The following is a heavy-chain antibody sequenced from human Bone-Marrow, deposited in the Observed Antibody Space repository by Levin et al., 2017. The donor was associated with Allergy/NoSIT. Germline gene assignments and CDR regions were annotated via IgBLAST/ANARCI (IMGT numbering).Heavy chain of an antibody. Sequence: PGGSLRLSCAASGFTFSSYAMHWVRQAPGKGLEWVAVISYDGSNKYYADSVKGRFTISRDNSKNTLYLQMNSLRAEDTAVYYCARSYYYGSGSPNGGGFDPWGQGTLVTVSS. CDR2: ISYDGSNK. J-gene: IGHJ5*02. V-gene: IGHV3-30-3*01. D-gene: IGHD3-10*01. CDR1: GFTFSSYA. CDR3: ARSYYYGSGSPNGGGFDP.